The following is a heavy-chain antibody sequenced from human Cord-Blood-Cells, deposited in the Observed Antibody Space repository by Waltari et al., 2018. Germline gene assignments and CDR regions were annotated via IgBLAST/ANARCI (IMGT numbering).Heavy chain of an antibody. V-gene: IGHV4-34*01. CDR3: ARVNYYGSGSYTIDY. CDR1: GGSFSGYY. D-gene: IGHD3-10*01. CDR2: IYHSGST. Sequence: QVQLQQWGAGLLKPSETLSLTCAVYGGSFSGYYWSWIRQPPGKGLEWIGEIYHSGSTNYNPSRKSRVTISVDTAKNQFSLKLSSVTAADTAVYYCARVNYYGSGSYTIDYWGQGTLVTVSS. J-gene: IGHJ4*02.